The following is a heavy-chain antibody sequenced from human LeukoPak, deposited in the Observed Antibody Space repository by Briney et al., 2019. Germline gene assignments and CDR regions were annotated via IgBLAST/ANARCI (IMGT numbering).Heavy chain of an antibody. CDR2: ISGSGHTI. V-gene: IGHV3-11*01. CDR3: ASGSGGSYYFDY. Sequence: PGGSLRLSCAASGFTFSDYYMSWIRQAPGKGLEWVSYISGSGHTICYADSVKGRFTISRDNAKNSLYLQMISLSAEDTAVYYCASGSGGSYYFDYWGQGTLVTFSS. J-gene: IGHJ4*02. CDR1: GFTFSDYY. D-gene: IGHD2-15*01.